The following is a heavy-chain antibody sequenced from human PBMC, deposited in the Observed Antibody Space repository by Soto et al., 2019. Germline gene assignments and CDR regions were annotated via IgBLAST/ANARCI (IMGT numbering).Heavy chain of an antibody. CDR2: IYYSGRT. D-gene: IGHD6-6*01. Sequence: NPSETLSLTCTVSGGSISSDDYYWSWIRQPPGKGLEWIGYIYYSGRTDYNPSLKSRVVISIDTSKNQFSLILSSMSATDTAVYYCARELSNSPDYFDFSGQGTLVTVSS. CDR1: GGSISSDDYY. CDR3: ARELSNSPDYFDF. V-gene: IGHV4-30-4*01. J-gene: IGHJ4*02.